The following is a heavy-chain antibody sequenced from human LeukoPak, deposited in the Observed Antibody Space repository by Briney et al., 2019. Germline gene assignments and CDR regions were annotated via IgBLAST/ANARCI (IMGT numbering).Heavy chain of an antibody. V-gene: IGHV3-48*01. Sequence: PGGSLRLSCVASGFTFSVYSMNWVRQAPGRGLEWLSYISSGSRTIYYADSVKGRFTIFRDNAQNSLFFQMNSLRVDDTAVYYCARESITGDRDFDYWGQGTLITVSS. CDR3: ARESITGDRDFDY. CDR2: ISSGSRTI. J-gene: IGHJ4*02. D-gene: IGHD7-27*01. CDR1: GFTFSVYS.